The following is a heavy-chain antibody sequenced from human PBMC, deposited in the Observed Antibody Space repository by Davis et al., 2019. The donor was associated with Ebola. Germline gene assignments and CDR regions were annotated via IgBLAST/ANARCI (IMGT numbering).Heavy chain of an antibody. CDR2: IYYSGST. CDR3: ARGLRYCSGGSCYKSRYYYMDV. J-gene: IGHJ6*03. Sequence: PGGSLRLSCTVSGGSISSHYWSWIRQPPGKGLEWIGYIYYSGSTNYNPSLKSRVTISVDTSKNQFSLKLSSVTAADTAVYYCARGLRYCSGGSCYKSRYYYMDVWGKGTTVTVSS. V-gene: IGHV4-59*11. D-gene: IGHD2-15*01. CDR1: GGSISSHY.